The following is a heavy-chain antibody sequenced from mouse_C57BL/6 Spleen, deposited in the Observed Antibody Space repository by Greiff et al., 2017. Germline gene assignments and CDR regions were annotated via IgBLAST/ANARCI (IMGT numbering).Heavy chain of an antibody. CDR1: GFTFSDYG. Sequence: EVQRVESGGGLVKPGGSLKLSCAASGFTFSDYGMHWVRQAPEKGLEWVAYISSGSSTIYYADTVKGRFTISRDNAKNTLFLQMTSLRSEDTAMYYCARYYDGSYYYAMDYWGQGTSVTVSS. V-gene: IGHV5-17*01. J-gene: IGHJ4*01. CDR2: ISSGSSTI. CDR3: ARYYDGSYYYAMDY. D-gene: IGHD2-3*01.